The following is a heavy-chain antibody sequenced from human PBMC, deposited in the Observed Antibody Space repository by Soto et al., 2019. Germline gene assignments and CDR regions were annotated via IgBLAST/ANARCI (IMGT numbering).Heavy chain of an antibody. CDR2: MSSST. D-gene: IGHD6-19*01. CDR3: AKGSSWSEFEY. J-gene: IGHJ4*02. CDR1: GFTFSNYA. Sequence: GGSLRLSXVVSGFTFSNYAMTWVRQAPGKGLEWVSSMSSSTYYTDSVKGRFTISRDNSKNTLYLQMNSLRAQDTAMYYCAKGSSWSEFEYWGQGTLVTVSS. V-gene: IGHV3-23*01.